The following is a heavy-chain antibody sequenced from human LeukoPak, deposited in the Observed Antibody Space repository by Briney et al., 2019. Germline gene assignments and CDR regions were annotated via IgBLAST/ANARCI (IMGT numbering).Heavy chain of an antibody. V-gene: IGHV1-18*04. Sequence: ASVTVSCKASGYTFTSYGISWVRQAPGQGLEGMGWISAYNGNTNYAQKLQGRVTMTTDTSTSTAYMELRSLRSDDTAVYYCARDVDIVVVPAAMEDDAFDIWGQGTMVTVSS. CDR2: ISAYNGNT. J-gene: IGHJ3*02. CDR3: ARDVDIVVVPAAMEDDAFDI. CDR1: GYTFTSYG. D-gene: IGHD2-2*01.